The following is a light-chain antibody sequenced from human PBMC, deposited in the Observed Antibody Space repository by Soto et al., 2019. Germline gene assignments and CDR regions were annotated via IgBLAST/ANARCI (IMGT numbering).Light chain of an antibody. CDR3: QHYGYPQWT. V-gene: IGKV3-20*01. J-gene: IGKJ1*01. CDR2: GVS. Sequence: EIVLTQSPGTLSLFPGERATLSCRASQSGRDMYLAWYQQKPGQPPRLLIYGVSSRAYGIPDRFSGSGSGEDVTLIISRLEPEDFAVYYCQHYGYPQWTFGQGTKVEIK. CDR1: QSGRDMY.